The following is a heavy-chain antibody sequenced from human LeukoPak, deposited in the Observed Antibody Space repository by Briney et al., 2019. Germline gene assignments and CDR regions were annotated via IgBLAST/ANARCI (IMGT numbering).Heavy chain of an antibody. Sequence: QPGGSLRLSCAASGFTFSSYGMHWVRQAPGKGLEWVVVISYDGSNKYYADSVKGRFTISRDNSKNTLYLQMNSLRAEDTAVYYCARPEPSYCSSTSCSHAFDIWGQGTMVTVSS. CDR1: GFTFSSYG. CDR2: ISYDGSNK. V-gene: IGHV3-30*03. J-gene: IGHJ3*02. CDR3: ARPEPSYCSSTSCSHAFDI. D-gene: IGHD2-2*01.